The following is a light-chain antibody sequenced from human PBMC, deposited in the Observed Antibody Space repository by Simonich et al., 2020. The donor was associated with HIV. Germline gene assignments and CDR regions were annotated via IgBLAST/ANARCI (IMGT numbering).Light chain of an antibody. CDR1: QDISNY. V-gene: IGKV1-33*01. Sequence: DIQMTQSPSSLSASVGDRVTITCQASQDISNYLNWYQQKPGKAPKLLLYAASNLEAGVPSRFSGSGSGTDFTFTISSLQPEDIATYYCQQYDNLPWTFGQGTKVEIK. CDR3: QQYDNLPWT. CDR2: AAS. J-gene: IGKJ1*01.